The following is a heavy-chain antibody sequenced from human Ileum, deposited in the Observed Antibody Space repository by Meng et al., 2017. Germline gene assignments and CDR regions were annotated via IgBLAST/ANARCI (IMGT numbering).Heavy chain of an antibody. CDR2: VHPSGST. V-gene: IGHV4-4*02. J-gene: IGHJ4*02. CDR1: VESVYNSVF. D-gene: IGHD2-15*01. CDR3: VRHDYCSGRGETCYPHFDV. Sequence: GPGLFLPAWPLSLPLVVSVESVYNSVFWRWVRQAPGKVLELIGEVHPSGSTHYNPCLQSRVTMPIDNSKKLISVSLRSVTFADTAVYYCVRHDYCSGRGETCYPHFDVWGQGALVTVSS.